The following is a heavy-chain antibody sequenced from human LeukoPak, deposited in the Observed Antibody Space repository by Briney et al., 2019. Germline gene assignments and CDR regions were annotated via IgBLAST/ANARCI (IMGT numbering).Heavy chain of an antibody. CDR1: GFTFSSYS. CDR2: ISSSSSYI. V-gene: IGHV3-21*01. CDR3: ARVPLGSGWFHY. D-gene: IGHD6-19*01. J-gene: IGHJ4*02. Sequence: GGSLRLSCAASGFTFSSYSMNWVRQAPGKGLEWVSSISSSSSYIYYADSVKGRFTISRDNAKNTLYLQMNSLRAEDTAVYYCARVPLGSGWFHYWGQGTLVTVSS.